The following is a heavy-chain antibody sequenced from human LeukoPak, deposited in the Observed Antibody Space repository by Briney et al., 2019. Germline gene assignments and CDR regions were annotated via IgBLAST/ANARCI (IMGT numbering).Heavy chain of an antibody. D-gene: IGHD3-22*01. J-gene: IGHJ4*02. CDR2: ISWNSGVK. Sequence: GGSLRLSCAASGFAFGDYAMHWVRQAPGKGLEWVSSISWNSGVKGYADSVKGRFTISRDNGKKSLYLQMNSLRAEDTAVYYCARESWSMAVVVICKYFDYWGQGTLVTVSS. V-gene: IGHV3-9*01. CDR3: ARESWSMAVVVICKYFDY. CDR1: GFAFGDYA.